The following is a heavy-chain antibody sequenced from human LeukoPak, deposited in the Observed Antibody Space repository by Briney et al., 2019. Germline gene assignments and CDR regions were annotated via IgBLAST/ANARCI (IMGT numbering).Heavy chain of an antibody. CDR3: ARVRCSSNSCFPDY. CDR2: IKQDGSDK. D-gene: IGHD2-2*01. V-gene: IGHV3-7*01. CDR1: GFTFSTYW. Sequence: GGSLRLSCAASGFTFSTYWMSWVRQAPGKGLEWVANIKQDGSDKYYVDTVKGRFTISRDNAKNSLFLQMNSLRAEDTAVYYCARVRCSSNSCFPDYWGQGTLVTVSS. J-gene: IGHJ4*02.